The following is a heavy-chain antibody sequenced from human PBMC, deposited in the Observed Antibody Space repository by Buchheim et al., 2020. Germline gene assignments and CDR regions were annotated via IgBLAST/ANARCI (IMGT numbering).Heavy chain of an antibody. J-gene: IGHJ4*02. Sequence: QVQLQESGPGLVKPSGTLSLTCAVPGASIISTNWWSWVRQSPGKGLEWIGEIYHSGSTVFNPSLRSRVTISVDKSKNQFSLKVNSVTAADTAVYFCARLPRAAAEFDYWGQGTL. V-gene: IGHV4-4*02. CDR1: GASIISTNW. CDR2: IYHSGST. CDR3: ARLPRAAAEFDY. D-gene: IGHD6-13*01.